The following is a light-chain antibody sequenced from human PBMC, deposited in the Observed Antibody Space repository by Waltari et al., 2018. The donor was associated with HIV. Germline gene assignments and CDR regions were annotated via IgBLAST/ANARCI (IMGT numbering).Light chain of an antibody. V-gene: IGLV1-44*01. Sequence: QSILTQPPSASGTPGQTVTISCSGSNSKLGTNTVNWYQKLPGSAPTLLIYTNSPRPSGVPDRFSASKSGTSASLAISGLQSEDEAIYYCSSWDGNLYGVILGGGTKVTVL. CDR1: NSKLGTNT. J-gene: IGLJ2*01. CDR3: SSWDGNLYGVI. CDR2: TNS.